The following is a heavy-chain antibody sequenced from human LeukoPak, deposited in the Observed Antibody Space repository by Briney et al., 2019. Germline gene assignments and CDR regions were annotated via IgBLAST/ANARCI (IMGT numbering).Heavy chain of an antibody. CDR3: ARGKGFGVYYYGMDV. V-gene: IGHV1-69*01. Sequence: SVKVSCKASGGTFSSYAISWVRQAPGQGLEWMGGIIPIFGTANYAQKFQGRVTITADESTITAYMELSSLRSEDTAVYYCARGKGFGVYYYGMDVWGQGTTVTVSS. CDR2: IIPIFGTA. J-gene: IGHJ6*02. D-gene: IGHD3-10*01. CDR1: GGTFSSYA.